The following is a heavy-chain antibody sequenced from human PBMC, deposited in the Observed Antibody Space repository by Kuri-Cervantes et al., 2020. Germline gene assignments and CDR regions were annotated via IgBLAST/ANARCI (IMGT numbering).Heavy chain of an antibody. CDR3: ARPANSGSYYY. Sequence: GSLRLSCAVYGGSFSGYYWSWIRQPPGKGLEWIGEINHSGSTNNNPSLKSRVTISVDTSKNQFSLKLSSVTAADTAVYYCARPANSGSYYYWGQGTLVTVSS. D-gene: IGHD1-26*01. J-gene: IGHJ4*02. CDR1: GGSFSGYY. V-gene: IGHV4-34*01. CDR2: INHSGST.